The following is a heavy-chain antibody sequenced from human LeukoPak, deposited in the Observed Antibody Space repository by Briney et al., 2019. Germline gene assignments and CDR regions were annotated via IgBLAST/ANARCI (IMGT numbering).Heavy chain of an antibody. Sequence: SETLSLTCAVSGGSISSSNWWSWVRQPPGKGLEWIGEIYHSGSTNYNPSLKSRVTISVDKSKSQFSLKLSSVTAADTAVYYCARGDSSGWTYYFDYWGQGTLVTVSS. D-gene: IGHD6-19*01. CDR1: GGSISSSNW. CDR2: IYHSGST. V-gene: IGHV4-4*02. CDR3: ARGDSSGWTYYFDY. J-gene: IGHJ4*02.